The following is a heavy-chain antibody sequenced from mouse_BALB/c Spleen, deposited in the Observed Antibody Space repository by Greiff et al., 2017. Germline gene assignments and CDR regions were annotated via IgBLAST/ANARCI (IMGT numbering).Heavy chain of an antibody. CDR1: GFNIKDYY. Sequence: VQLQQSGAELVRSGASVKLSCTASGFNIKDYYMHWVKQRPEQGLEWIGWIDPENGDTEYAPKFQGKATMTADTSSNTAYLQLSSLTSEDTAVYYCNEREFITTGGYYLDYWGQGTTLTVSS. V-gene: IGHV14-4*02. J-gene: IGHJ2*01. CDR3: NEREFITTGGYYLDY. CDR2: IDPENGDT. D-gene: IGHD1-1*01.